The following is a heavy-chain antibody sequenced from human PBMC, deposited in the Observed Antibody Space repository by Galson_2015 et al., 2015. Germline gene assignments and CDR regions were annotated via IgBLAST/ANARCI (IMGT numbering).Heavy chain of an antibody. Sequence: EIYHSGSTNYNHNPSLKSRVTISLDTSKNQFSLKLTSVTAADTAVYYCARATYQLLGGPTWGWLDPWGQGTLVTVSS. CDR3: ARATYQLLGGPTWGWLDP. CDR2: IYHSGST. V-gene: IGHV4-4*02. D-gene: IGHD2-2*01. J-gene: IGHJ5*02.